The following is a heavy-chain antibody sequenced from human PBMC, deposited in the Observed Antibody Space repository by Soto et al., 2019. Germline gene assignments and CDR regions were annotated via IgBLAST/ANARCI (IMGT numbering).Heavy chain of an antibody. CDR3: AKSAYGDYVQFDY. Sequence: LRLSCAASGFTFSSYWMHWVRQAPGKGLVWVSRINSDGRSTSYADSVKGRFTISRDNAKNTLYLQMNSLRAEDTAVYYCAKSAYGDYVQFDYWGQGTLVTVSS. D-gene: IGHD4-17*01. CDR2: INSDGRST. CDR1: GFTFSSYW. V-gene: IGHV3-74*01. J-gene: IGHJ4*02.